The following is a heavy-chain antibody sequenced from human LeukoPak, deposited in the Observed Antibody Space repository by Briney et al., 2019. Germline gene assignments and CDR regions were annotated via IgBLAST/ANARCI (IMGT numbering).Heavy chain of an antibody. V-gene: IGHV1-24*01. CDR1: GYTLTELS. J-gene: IGHJ4*02. CDR2: FDPEDGET. CDR3: ATVGMATTEYYFDY. Sequence: ASVKVSCKVSGYTLTELSMHWVRQAPGKGLEWMGGFDPEDGETIYAQRFQGRVTMTEDTSTDTAYMELSSLRSEDTAVYYCATVGMATTEYYFDYWGQGTLVTVSS. D-gene: IGHD5-24*01.